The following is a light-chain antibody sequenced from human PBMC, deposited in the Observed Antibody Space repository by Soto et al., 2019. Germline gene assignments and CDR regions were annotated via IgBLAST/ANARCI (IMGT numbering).Light chain of an antibody. CDR3: QQRTNWPAT. CDR2: EAS. CDR1: QSVSSY. J-gene: IGKJ5*01. Sequence: TQSPATLSLSPGERATLSCRASQSVSSYLAWYQQKAGQAPRLLIYEASNRATGIPARFSGSGSGTDFTLTISSLEPEDFAVYYCQQRTNWPATFGQGTRLEIK. V-gene: IGKV3-11*01.